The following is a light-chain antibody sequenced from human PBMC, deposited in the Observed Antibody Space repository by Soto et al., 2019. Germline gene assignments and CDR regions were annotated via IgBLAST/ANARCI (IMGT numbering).Light chain of an antibody. Sequence: NFMLTQPHSVSESPGKTVIISCTRSSGSIVSNYVQWYQQRPGSAPTTVIFKDNQRPSGVPDRFSGSIDSSSNSASLTISGLKTEDEADYYCSSYAGSNNPLYVFGSGTKLTVL. J-gene: IGLJ1*01. CDR2: KDN. CDR1: SGSIVSNY. V-gene: IGLV6-57*04. CDR3: SSYAGSNNPLYV.